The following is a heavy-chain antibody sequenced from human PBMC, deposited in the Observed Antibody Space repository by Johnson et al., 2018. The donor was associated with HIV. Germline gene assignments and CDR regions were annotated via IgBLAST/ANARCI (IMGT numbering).Heavy chain of an antibody. CDR2: ISYAGSNK. Sequence: QVQLVESGGGLIQPGGSLRLSCAASGFTVSSNYMSWVRQAPGKGLEWVVVISYAGSNKSYADSVKGRFTISRDNTKNTLSLQMNSLRAEDTAVYDCARASPNYYDSSGYFPLDAFDIWGQGTVVTVSS. V-gene: IGHV3-30-3*01. CDR3: ARASPNYYDSSGYFPLDAFDI. CDR1: GFTVSSNY. J-gene: IGHJ3*02. D-gene: IGHD3-22*01.